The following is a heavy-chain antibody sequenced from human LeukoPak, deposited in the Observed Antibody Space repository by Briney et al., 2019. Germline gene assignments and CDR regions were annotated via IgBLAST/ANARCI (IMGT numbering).Heavy chain of an antibody. CDR2: ISGSGSET. CDR1: GFTVSSNY. J-gene: IGHJ4*02. D-gene: IGHD1-20*01. CDR3: ARSSRYDWNGPVDY. V-gene: IGHV3-66*03. Sequence: GGSLRLSCAASGFTVSSNYMSWVRQAPGKGPEWVSGISGSGSETFYADSVKGRFTIFRDNSKNTLYLQMNSLRTEDTAVYYCARSSRYDWNGPVDYWGQGTLVTVSS.